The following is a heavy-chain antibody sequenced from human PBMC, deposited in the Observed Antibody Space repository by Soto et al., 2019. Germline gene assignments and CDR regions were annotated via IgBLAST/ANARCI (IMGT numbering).Heavy chain of an antibody. D-gene: IGHD3-16*01. J-gene: IGHJ3*02. Sequence: PSETLSLTCTVSGGSISSGGYYWGWIRQHPGKGLEWIGYIYYSGSTYYNPSLKSRVTISVDTSKNQFSLKLSSVTAADTAVYYCARGLRLGETDAFDIWGQGTMVTVSS. V-gene: IGHV4-31*03. CDR2: IYYSGST. CDR1: GGSISSGGYY. CDR3: ARGLRLGETDAFDI.